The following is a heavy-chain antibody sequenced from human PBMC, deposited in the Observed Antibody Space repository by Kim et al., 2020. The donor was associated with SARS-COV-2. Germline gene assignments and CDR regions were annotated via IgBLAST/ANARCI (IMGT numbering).Heavy chain of an antibody. CDR1: GGSISSSSYY. CDR3: ARLKPVLRYFDWSPNWFDP. J-gene: IGHJ5*02. Sequence: SETLSLTCTVSGGSISSSSYYWGWIRQPPGKGLEWIGSIYYSGSTYYNPSLKSRVTISVDTSKNQFSLKLSSVTAADTAVYYCARLKPVLRYFDWSPNWFDPRGQGTLVTVSS. V-gene: IGHV4-39*01. D-gene: IGHD3-9*01. CDR2: IYYSGST.